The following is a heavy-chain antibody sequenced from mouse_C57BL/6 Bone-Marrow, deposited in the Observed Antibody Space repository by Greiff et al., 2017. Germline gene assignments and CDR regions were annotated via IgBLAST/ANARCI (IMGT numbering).Heavy chain of an antibody. V-gene: IGHV1-18*01. CDR3: ARKIGWLPLYWYFDV. CDR1: GYTFTDYN. J-gene: IGHJ1*03. Sequence: VQLKQSGPELVKPGASVKIPCKASGYTFTDYNMDWVKQSHGKSLEWIGDINPNNGGTIYNQKFKGKATLTVDKSSSTAYMELRSLTSEDTAVYYCARKIGWLPLYWYFDVWGTGTTVTVSS. CDR2: INPNNGGT. D-gene: IGHD2-3*01.